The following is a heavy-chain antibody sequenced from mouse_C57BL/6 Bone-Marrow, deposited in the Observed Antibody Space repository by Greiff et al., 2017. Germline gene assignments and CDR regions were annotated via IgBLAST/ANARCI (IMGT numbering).Heavy chain of an antibody. D-gene: IGHD2-2*01. CDR1: GYTFTDYY. J-gene: IGHJ2*01. CDR3: ARLRWLRRRRYYFDY. Sequence: VQLQQSGPVLVKPGASVKMSCKASGYTFTDYYMNWVKQSHGKSLEWIGVINPYNGGTSYNQKFKGKATLTVDKSSSTAYMELNSLTSEDSAVYYCARLRWLRRRRYYFDYWGQGTTLTVSS. CDR2: INPYNGGT. V-gene: IGHV1-19*01.